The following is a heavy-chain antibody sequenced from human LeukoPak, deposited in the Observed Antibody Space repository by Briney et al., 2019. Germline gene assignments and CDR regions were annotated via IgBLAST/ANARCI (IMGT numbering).Heavy chain of an antibody. D-gene: IGHD3-9*01. CDR1: GFTVSSNY. CDR2: IYSGGST. J-gene: IGHJ6*03. V-gene: IGHV3-53*01. CDR3: ARVGGDILTGFYMDV. Sequence: PGGSLRLSCAASGFTVSSNYMSWVRQAPGKGLEWVSVIYSGGSTYYADSVKGRFTISRDNSKNTLYLQMNSLRAEDTAVYYCARVGGDILTGFYMDVWGKGTTVTVSS.